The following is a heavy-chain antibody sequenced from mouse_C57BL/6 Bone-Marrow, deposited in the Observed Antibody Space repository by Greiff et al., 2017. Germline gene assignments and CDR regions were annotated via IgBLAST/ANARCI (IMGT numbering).Heavy chain of an antibody. CDR3: TGDDY. CDR2: IRLKSDNYAT. Sequence: EVQVVESGGGLVQPGGSMKLSCVASGFTFSNYWMNWVRQSPEKGLEWVAQIRLKSDNYATNYAESVKGRFTISRDDSKSSVYLQMNNLRAEDTGIYYCTGDDYWGQGTTLTVSS. V-gene: IGHV6-3*01. CDR1: GFTFSNYW. J-gene: IGHJ2*01.